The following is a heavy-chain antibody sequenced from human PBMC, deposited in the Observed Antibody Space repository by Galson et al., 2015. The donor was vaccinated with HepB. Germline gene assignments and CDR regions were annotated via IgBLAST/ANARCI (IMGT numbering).Heavy chain of an antibody. D-gene: IGHD3-10*01. Sequence: SLRLSCAASGFTFSSYSMNWVRQAPGKGLEWVSYISSSSSTIYYADSVKGRFTISRDNAKNSLYLQMNSLRDEDTAVYYCAGKRALWFGESPLFYWGQGTLVTVSS. J-gene: IGHJ4*02. CDR2: ISSSSSTI. CDR3: AGKRALWFGESPLFY. V-gene: IGHV3-48*02. CDR1: GFTFSSYS.